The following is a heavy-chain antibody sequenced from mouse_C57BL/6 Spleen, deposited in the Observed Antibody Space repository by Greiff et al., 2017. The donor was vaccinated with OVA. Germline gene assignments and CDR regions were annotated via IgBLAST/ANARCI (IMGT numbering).Heavy chain of an antibody. D-gene: IGHD2-1*01. J-gene: IGHJ4*01. CDR2: IHPNSGST. CDR3: ARDYGNYPCAMDY. V-gene: IGHV1-64*01. Sequence: QVQLQQPGAELVKPGASVKLSCKASGYTFTSYWMHWVKQRPGQGLEWIGIIHPNSGSTNYNEKFKSKATLTVDKSSSTAYMQLSSLTSEDSAVYYCARDYGNYPCAMDYWGQGTSVTVSS. CDR1: GYTFTSYW.